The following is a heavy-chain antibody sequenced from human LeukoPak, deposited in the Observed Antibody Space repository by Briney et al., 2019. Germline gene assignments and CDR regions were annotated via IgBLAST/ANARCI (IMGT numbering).Heavy chain of an antibody. V-gene: IGHV3-7*01. D-gene: IGHD3-3*01. Sequence: GGSLRLFCVASGFTFSSYWMSWVRQAPGKGLEWVANIKQDGSEKYYVDSVKGRFTISRDNAKNSLYLQMNSLRAEDTAVYYCASRPGYYDLWSGYDYWGQGTLVTVSS. CDR2: IKQDGSEK. CDR1: GFTFSSYW. CDR3: ASRPGYYDLWSGYDY. J-gene: IGHJ4*02.